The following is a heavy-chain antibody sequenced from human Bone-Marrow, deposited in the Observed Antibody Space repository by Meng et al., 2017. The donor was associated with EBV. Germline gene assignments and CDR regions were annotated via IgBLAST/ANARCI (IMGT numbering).Heavy chain of an antibody. V-gene: IGHV1-69*01. Sequence: RPGARGRRPGAAVMCSCKTSGGTFGSEASSWVRQAPGQVLVWMGGLIPMTGVAHYAQKFQDRVSIIADESTSTHYLELSSLRSEDTAIYFCASESGRGFTPDYWGQGTLVTVSS. D-gene: IGHD3-10*01. CDR1: GGTFGSEA. J-gene: IGHJ4*02. CDR3: ASESGRGFTPDY. CDR2: LIPMTGVA.